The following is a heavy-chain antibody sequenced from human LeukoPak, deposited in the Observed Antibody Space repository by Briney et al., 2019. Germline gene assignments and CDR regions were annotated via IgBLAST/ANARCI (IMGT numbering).Heavy chain of an antibody. Sequence: GGSLRLSCAASGFTFSSYAMSWVRQAPGKGLEWVSAISGSGGSTYYADSVKGRFTISRDNSKNTLYLQMNSLRAEDTAVYYCARNGYSGSYSLTFDYWGQGTLVTVSS. CDR2: ISGSGGST. D-gene: IGHD1-26*01. CDR1: GFTFSSYA. V-gene: IGHV3-23*01. J-gene: IGHJ4*02. CDR3: ARNGYSGSYSLTFDY.